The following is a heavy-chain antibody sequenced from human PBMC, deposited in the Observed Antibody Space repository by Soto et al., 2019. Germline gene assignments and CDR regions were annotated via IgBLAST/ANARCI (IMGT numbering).Heavy chain of an antibody. CDR3: AKDLGTGDYYYYYIDV. J-gene: IGHJ6*03. D-gene: IGHD7-27*01. V-gene: IGHV3-23*01. CDR1: GFTFSSYA. Sequence: GGSLRLSCAASGFTFSSYAMSWVRQAPGKGLEWVSAISGSGGSTYYADSVKGRFTISRDNSKNTLYLQMNSLRAEDTAVYYCAKDLGTGDYYYYYIDVWGKGTTVTVSS. CDR2: ISGSGGST.